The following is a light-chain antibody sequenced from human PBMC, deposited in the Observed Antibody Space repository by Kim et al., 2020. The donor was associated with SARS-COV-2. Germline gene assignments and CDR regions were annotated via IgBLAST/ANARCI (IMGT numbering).Light chain of an antibody. CDR3: QQRNSWPLT. J-gene: IGKJ4*01. CDR1: QSISSY. Sequence: LSPGERATLSCRASQSISSYFAWYQQKSGQAPRRVIYDASNRATGIPARFSGSGSGTDFTLTISSLEAEDFAVYYCQQRNSWPLTFGGGTKVDIK. V-gene: IGKV3-11*01. CDR2: DAS.